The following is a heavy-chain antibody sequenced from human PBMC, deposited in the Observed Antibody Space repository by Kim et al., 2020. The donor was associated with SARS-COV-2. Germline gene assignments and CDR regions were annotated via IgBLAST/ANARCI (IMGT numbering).Heavy chain of an antibody. J-gene: IGHJ4*02. Sequence: PSFHGTVTFSADKSISTAYLQWSSLKASDTAMYYCARRGYDILTGFDYWGQGTLVTVSS. D-gene: IGHD3-9*01. CDR3: ARRGYDILTGFDY. V-gene: IGHV5-51*01.